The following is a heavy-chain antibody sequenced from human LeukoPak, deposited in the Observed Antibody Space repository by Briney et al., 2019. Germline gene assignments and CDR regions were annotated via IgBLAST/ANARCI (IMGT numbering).Heavy chain of an antibody. CDR2: VYYTGST. Sequence: SETLSLTCTVSGGSISSDYWNRIRQPPGKGLEWIGNVYYTGSTIYSPSLVSRVTISINTSKTQFSLRLTSVTAADTAVYYCARRTTYYDLSGYYYYIDVWGKGTTVTVSS. CDR1: GGSISSDY. J-gene: IGHJ6*03. V-gene: IGHV4-59*08. CDR3: ARRTTYYDLSGYYYYIDV. D-gene: IGHD3-3*01.